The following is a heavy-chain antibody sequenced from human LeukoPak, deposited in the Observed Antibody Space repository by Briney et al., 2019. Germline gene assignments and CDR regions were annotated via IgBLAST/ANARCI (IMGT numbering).Heavy chain of an antibody. Sequence: PSETLSLTCTVSGGSINSYYWSWIRQPPGKGLEWIGYIYYSGSTNYNPSLKSRVTISVDTSKNQFSLKLSSVTAADTAVYYCARPQGYQLLDFEYWGQGTLVTVSS. J-gene: IGHJ4*02. CDR2: IYYSGST. D-gene: IGHD2-2*01. CDR3: ARPQGYQLLDFEY. CDR1: GGSINSYY. V-gene: IGHV4-59*08.